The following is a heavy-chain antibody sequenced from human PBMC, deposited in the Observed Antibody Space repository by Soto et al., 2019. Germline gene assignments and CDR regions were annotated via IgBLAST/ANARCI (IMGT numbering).Heavy chain of an antibody. CDR3: ARGAGSSGWYIWFDP. D-gene: IGHD6-19*01. J-gene: IGHJ5*02. V-gene: IGHV1-18*01. CDR1: GYTFTSYG. CDR2: ISAYNGNT. Sequence: ASVKATCKASGYTFTSYGISWVRQDPGQGLEWMGWISAYNGNTNYAQKLQGRVTMTTDTSTSTAYMELRSLRSDDTAVYYCARGAGSSGWYIWFDPWGQGTLVTVSS.